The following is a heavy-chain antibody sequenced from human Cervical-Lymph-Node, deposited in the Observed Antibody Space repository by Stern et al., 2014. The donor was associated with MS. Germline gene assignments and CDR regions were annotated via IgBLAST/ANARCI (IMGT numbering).Heavy chain of an antibody. V-gene: IGHV5-51*01. D-gene: IGHD6-25*01. J-gene: IGHJ4*02. Sequence: EVQLVQSGPEIKKPGESLKISCKGSGYSFTTYWIGWVRQMPGKGLEWMGSISPDDSDTRYSPSFQGQVTISADKSISTAYLQWSSLKASDTAIYYCARLRRGCFDYWGQGTLVSVSS. CDR3: ARLRRGCFDY. CDR2: ISPDDSDT. CDR1: GYSFTTYW.